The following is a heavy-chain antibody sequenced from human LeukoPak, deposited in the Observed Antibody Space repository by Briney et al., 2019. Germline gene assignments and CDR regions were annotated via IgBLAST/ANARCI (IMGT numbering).Heavy chain of an antibody. J-gene: IGHJ4*02. D-gene: IGHD1-1*01. CDR3: ARDSPGYLAYDS. Sequence: GGSLRLSCAASGFTFSTYWMTWVRQAPGKGPEWVANIKEDGSATYYVDSVKGRFTISRDNAKKALYLQMNSLRAEDTAVYYCARDSPGYLAYDSWGQGTLVTVSS. V-gene: IGHV3-7*04. CDR1: GFTFSTYW. CDR2: IKEDGSAT.